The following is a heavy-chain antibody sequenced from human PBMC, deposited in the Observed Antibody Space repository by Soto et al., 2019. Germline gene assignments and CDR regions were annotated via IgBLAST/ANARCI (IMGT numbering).Heavy chain of an antibody. CDR3: AREIRLVGVTGWFDP. V-gene: IGHV4-59*01. CDR1: GGSINSYY. D-gene: IGHD1-26*01. CDR2: IDYSGRT. Sequence: QVQLQESGPGLVKVSETLSLTCTVSGGSINSYYWSWIRQPPGKGLEWVADIDYSGRTNYNPSLKSRLTMSVDTSKNPLSLKVRSVTAADTAVYYCAREIRLVGVTGWFDPWGQGTLVTVSS. J-gene: IGHJ5*02.